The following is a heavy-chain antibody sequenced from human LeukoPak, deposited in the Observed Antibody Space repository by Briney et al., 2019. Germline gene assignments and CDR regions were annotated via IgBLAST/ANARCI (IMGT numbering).Heavy chain of an antibody. CDR1: GGSFSGYY. V-gene: IGHV4-34*01. J-gene: IGHJ4*02. CDR2: INHSGST. Sequence: PSETLSLTCAVYGGSFSGYYWSWIRQPPGKGLEWIGEINHSGSTNYNPSLKSRVTISVDTSKNQFSLKLSSVTAADTAVYYCARDPYCSGGSCYSFFDYWGQGTLVTVSS. D-gene: IGHD2-15*01. CDR3: ARDPYCSGGSCYSFFDY.